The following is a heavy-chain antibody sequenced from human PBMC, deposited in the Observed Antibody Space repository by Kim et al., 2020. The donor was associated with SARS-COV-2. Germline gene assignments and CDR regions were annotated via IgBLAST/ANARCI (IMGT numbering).Heavy chain of an antibody. CDR3: ARDGDYYGSGSGFDV. J-gene: IGHJ6*04. CDR2: ISSSSSYI. CDR1: GFTFSSYS. Sequence: GGSLRLSCAASGFTFSSYSMNWVRQAPGKGLEWVSSISSSSSYIYYADSVKGRFTISRDNAKNSLYLQMNSLRAEDTAVYYCARDGDYYGSGSGFDVWGKGTTVTVSS. D-gene: IGHD3-10*01. V-gene: IGHV3-21*01.